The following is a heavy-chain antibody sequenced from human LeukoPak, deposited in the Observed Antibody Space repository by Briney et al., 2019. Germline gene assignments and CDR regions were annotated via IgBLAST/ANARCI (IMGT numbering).Heavy chain of an antibody. CDR3: ARTTAMVKEEDY. D-gene: IGHD5-18*01. CDR2: IYHSGST. V-gene: IGHV4-30-2*01. J-gene: IGHJ4*02. Sequence: SETLSLTCTVSGGSISSGGYYWSWIRQPPGKGLEWIGYIYHSGSTNYNPSLKSRVTISVDTSKNQFSLKLSSVTAADTAVYYCARTTAMVKEEDYWGQGTLVTVSS. CDR1: GGSISSGGYY.